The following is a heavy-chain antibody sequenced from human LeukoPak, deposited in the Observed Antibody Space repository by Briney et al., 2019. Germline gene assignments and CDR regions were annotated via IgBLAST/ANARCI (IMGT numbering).Heavy chain of an antibody. V-gene: IGHV1-18*01. CDR1: GYTFTSYG. Sequence: GASVKVSCKASGYTFTSYGISWVRQAPGQGLEWMGWISASSGNTNYAQKFQDRVTMTTDTSTSTAYMELRSLRSDDTAVYYCAREDIGGSFDYWGQGSLVTVSS. CDR3: AREDIGGSFDY. J-gene: IGHJ4*02. D-gene: IGHD2-15*01. CDR2: ISASSGNT.